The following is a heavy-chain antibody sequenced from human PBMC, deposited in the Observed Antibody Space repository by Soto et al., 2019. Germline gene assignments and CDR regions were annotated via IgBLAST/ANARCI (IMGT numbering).Heavy chain of an antibody. Sequence: SETLSLTCTVSGGSISSSSSYWGWIRQPPGKGLEWIGSIYYSGSTYYNPSLKSRVNILQDTSKNQFSLNLTSMTAADTAVYYCARLGTTDYIMRVHFDSWGQGTLVTVSS. CDR2: IYYSGST. D-gene: IGHD4-4*01. CDR3: ARLGTTDYIMRVHFDS. V-gene: IGHV4-39*01. CDR1: GGSISSSSSY. J-gene: IGHJ4*02.